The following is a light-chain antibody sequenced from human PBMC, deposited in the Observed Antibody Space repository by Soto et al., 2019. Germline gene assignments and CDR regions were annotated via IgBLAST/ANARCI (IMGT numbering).Light chain of an antibody. CDR2: EVS. CDR3: FSYTSSGTYV. Sequence: QSVLTQPASVSGSPGQSITISCTGTSSDVGNYKYVSWYQQHPGKAPKLMIYEVSNRPSGVSNRFSGSKSGNTASLTISGLQAEDENDYYCFSYTSSGTYVFGTGTKVTFL. J-gene: IGLJ1*01. V-gene: IGLV2-14*01. CDR1: SSDVGNYKY.